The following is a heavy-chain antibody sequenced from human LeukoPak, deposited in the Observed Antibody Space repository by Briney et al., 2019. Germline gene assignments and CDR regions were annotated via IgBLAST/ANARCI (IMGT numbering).Heavy chain of an antibody. Sequence: GGSLRLSCAASGFTFDDYAMHWVRQAPGKGLEWVSGISWNSGSIGYADSVKGRFTISRDNAKNSLYLQMNSLRAEDTALYYCAKGGEMELWFGELPYDYWGQGTLVTVSS. CDR1: GFTFDDYA. J-gene: IGHJ4*02. V-gene: IGHV3-9*01. CDR3: AKGGEMELWFGELPYDY. D-gene: IGHD3-10*01. CDR2: ISWNSGSI.